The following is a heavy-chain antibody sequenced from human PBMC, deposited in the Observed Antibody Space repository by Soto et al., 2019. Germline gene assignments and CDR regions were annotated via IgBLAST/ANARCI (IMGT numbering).Heavy chain of an antibody. Sequence: PGESLKISCKGSGYSFTSYWIGWVRQMPGKGLEWMGIIYPGDSDTRYSPSFQGQVTISADKSISTAYLQWSSLKASDTAMYYCARQYSYGYSGLENPPGPYWGQGTLVTVSS. CDR1: GYSFTSYW. CDR3: ARQYSYGYSGLENPPGPY. D-gene: IGHD5-18*01. J-gene: IGHJ4*02. CDR2: IYPGDSDT. V-gene: IGHV5-51*01.